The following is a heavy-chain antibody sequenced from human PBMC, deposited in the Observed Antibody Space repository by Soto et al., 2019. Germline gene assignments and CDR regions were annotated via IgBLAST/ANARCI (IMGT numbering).Heavy chain of an antibody. D-gene: IGHD3-16*01. Sequence: EVQLVESGGGLVQPGGSLRLSCAASGFTFSTYWMTWVRQPPGKGLEWVANMDQDGSETYYVDSGRGRFTVSRDNAQNSLYLQMNSLRVEDTAVYYCVCGGNFFIYWGQGTLVTVSP. J-gene: IGHJ4*02. V-gene: IGHV3-7*01. CDR1: GFTFSTYW. CDR2: MDQDGSET. CDR3: VCGGNFFIY.